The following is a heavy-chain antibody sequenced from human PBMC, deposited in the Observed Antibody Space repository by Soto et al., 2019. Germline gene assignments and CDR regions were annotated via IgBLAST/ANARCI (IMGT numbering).Heavy chain of an antibody. CDR2: IYYSGST. V-gene: IGHV4-59*01. CDR1: GGSISSYF. Sequence: SETLSLTCTVSGGSISSYFWSWIRQPPGKGLEWIGYIYYSGSTNYNPSLKSRVTISVDTSNNQFSLKLSSVTAAATAVYYCARRLPVVASMYYGGPGTLVTVSS. J-gene: IGHJ4*01. CDR3: ARRLPVVASMYY. D-gene: IGHD2-15*01.